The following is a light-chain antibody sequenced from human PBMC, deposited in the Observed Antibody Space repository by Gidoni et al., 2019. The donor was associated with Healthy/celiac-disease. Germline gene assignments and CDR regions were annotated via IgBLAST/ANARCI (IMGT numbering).Light chain of an antibody. CDR2: SNN. CDR3: AAWADSLSGVV. V-gene: IGLV1-47*02. CDR1: SSNIGSNY. Sequence: QSVLTQPPSASGTPGQRVTISCSGSSSNIGSNYVYWYQQLPGTAPKLLIYSNNQRPSGVPDRSSGSKSGTSASLAISGLRSEDEADYYCAAWADSLSGVVFGGGTKLTVL. J-gene: IGLJ2*01.